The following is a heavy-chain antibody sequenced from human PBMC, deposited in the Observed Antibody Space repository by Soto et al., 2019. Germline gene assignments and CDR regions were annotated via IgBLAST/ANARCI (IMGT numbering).Heavy chain of an antibody. Sequence: PGGSLRLSXTGSGFTFGDYGMSWVRQAPGKGLEWVGFIRGKASGGTTEYAASVKGRFAISRDDSKSIAYLQMNSLKTEDTAVYYCPRDSYDFWSAYYFFFDYWGQRALVTVSS. CDR1: GFTFGDYG. D-gene: IGHD3-3*01. V-gene: IGHV3-49*04. J-gene: IGHJ4*02. CDR2: IRGKASGGTT. CDR3: PRDSYDFWSAYYFFFDY.